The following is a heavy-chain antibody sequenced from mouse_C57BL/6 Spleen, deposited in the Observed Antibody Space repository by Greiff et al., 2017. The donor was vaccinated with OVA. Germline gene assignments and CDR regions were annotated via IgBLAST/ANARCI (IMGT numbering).Heavy chain of an antibody. CDR1: GYAFSSSW. V-gene: IGHV1-82*01. J-gene: IGHJ4*01. Sequence: QVQLQQSGPELVKPGASVKISCKASGYAFSSSWMNWVKQRPGKGLEWIGRIYPGDGDTNYNGKFKGKATLTADKSSSTAYMQLSSLTSEDSAVYVCARGEDYYGTVSYAMDYWGQGTSVTVSS. CDR3: ARGEDYYGTVSYAMDY. CDR2: IYPGDGDT. D-gene: IGHD1-1*01.